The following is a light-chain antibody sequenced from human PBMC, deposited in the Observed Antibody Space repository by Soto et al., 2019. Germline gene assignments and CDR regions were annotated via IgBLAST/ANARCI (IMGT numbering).Light chain of an antibody. J-gene: IGKJ4*01. CDR3: LQDYNYPLT. CDR1: QGIRND. V-gene: IGKV1-6*01. Sequence: AIQMTQSPSSLSASVGDRVTITCRASQGIRNDLGWYQQKPGKAPKLLIYAASSLQSGVPSRFSGGRSGTDFTLTISSLQPEDFATYYCLQDYNYPLTFGGGTKVDIK. CDR2: AAS.